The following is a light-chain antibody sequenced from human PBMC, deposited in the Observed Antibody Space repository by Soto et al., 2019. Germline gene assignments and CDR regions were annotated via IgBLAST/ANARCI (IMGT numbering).Light chain of an antibody. V-gene: IGLV2-23*02. Sequence: QSVLTQPASVSGSPGQSITISCTGTSSDVGSYNLVSWYQQHPGKAPKLKIYEVSKRPSGVSNRFSGSKSGNTASLTISGLQAEDEDDYYCCSYAGSSSYVFGTGTKVTVL. CDR2: EVS. CDR1: SSDVGSYNL. J-gene: IGLJ1*01. CDR3: CSYAGSSSYV.